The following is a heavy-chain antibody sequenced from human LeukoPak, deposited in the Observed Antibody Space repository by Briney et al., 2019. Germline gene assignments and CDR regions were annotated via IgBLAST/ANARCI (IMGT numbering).Heavy chain of an antibody. CDR1: GGSFSGYY. CDR2: INHSGST. J-gene: IGHJ5*02. D-gene: IGHD3-22*01. V-gene: IGHV4-34*01. Sequence: SETLTLTCAVYGGSFSGYYWSWIRQPPGKGLEWIGEINHSGSTNYNPSLKSRVTMSVDTSKNQFSLKLSSVTAADTAVYFCARDLNYFDSSGYPLPWGQGTLVTVSS. CDR3: ARDLNYFDSSGYPLP.